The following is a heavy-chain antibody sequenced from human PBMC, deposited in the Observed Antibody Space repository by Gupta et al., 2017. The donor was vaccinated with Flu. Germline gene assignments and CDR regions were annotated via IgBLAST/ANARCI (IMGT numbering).Heavy chain of an antibody. D-gene: IGHD3-22*01. CDR1: GFTFDDYA. Sequence: EVQLVESGGGLVQPGRSLRLSCAASGFTFDDYAMHWVRQAPGKGLEWVSGISWNSGSIGYADSVKGRFTISRDNAKNSLYLQMNSLRAEDTALYYCAKDMAMGDYYDSLSRDAFDIWGQGTMVTVSS. J-gene: IGHJ3*02. V-gene: IGHV3-9*01. CDR3: AKDMAMGDYYDSLSRDAFDI. CDR2: ISWNSGSI.